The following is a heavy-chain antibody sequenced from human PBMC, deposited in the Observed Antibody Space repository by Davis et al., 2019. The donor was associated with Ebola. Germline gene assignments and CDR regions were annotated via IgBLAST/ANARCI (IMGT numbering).Heavy chain of an antibody. CDR1: GYSFTSYW. J-gene: IGHJ4*02. CDR3: ARADYYGSGSYHFDY. D-gene: IGHD3-10*01. Sequence: PGGSLRLSCKGSGYSFTSYWIGWVRQMPGKGLEWMGIIYPGDSDTRYSPSFQGHVTISADKSISTAYLQWSSLKASDTAMYYCARADYYGSGSYHFDYWGQGTLVTVSS. V-gene: IGHV5-51*01. CDR2: IYPGDSDT.